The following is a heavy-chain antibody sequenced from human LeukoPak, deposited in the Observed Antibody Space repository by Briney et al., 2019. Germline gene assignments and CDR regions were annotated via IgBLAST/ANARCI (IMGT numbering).Heavy chain of an antibody. CDR3: ARDRTGTYDY. V-gene: IGHV1-2*04. J-gene: IGHJ4*02. CDR1: GYTFTGYY. CDR2: INPNSGGT. D-gene: IGHD3/OR15-3a*01. Sequence: GASVKVSCKASGYTFTGYYMHWVRQAPGPGLEGMGWINPNSGGTNYAQKFQGWVTMTRDTSISTAYMELSRLRSDDTAVYYCARDRTGTYDYWGQGTLVTVSS.